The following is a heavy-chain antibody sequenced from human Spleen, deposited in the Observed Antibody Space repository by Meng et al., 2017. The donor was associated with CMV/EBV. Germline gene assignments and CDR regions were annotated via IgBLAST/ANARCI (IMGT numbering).Heavy chain of an antibody. CDR3: ARGAGGYSSGWWVINWFDL. D-gene: IGHD6-19*01. CDR2: IYYSEGT. CDR1: SGNYY. V-gene: IGHV4-31*02. Sequence: SGNYYWTWIRQHPGKGLEWIGYIYYSEGTYYNPSLKSRVTISVDTSKNQFSLKLSSVTAADTAVYYCARGAGGYSSGWWVINWFDLWGQGTLVTVSS. J-gene: IGHJ5*02.